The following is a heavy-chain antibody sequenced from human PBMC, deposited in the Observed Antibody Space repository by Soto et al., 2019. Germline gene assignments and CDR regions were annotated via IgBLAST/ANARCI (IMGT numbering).Heavy chain of an antibody. D-gene: IGHD3-10*01. Sequence: VHLLESGGGLVQPGGSLRLSCAASGFTFSSSAISWVRQAPGKWLEWVSAVSANGQGIYYADSVRGRFTISRDNSKNTVFLHMDSLSAEDTAVYYCAKDRHYPRDYFHYWGQGTLVTVSS. V-gene: IGHV3-23*01. CDR3: AKDRHYPRDYFHY. CDR1: GFTFSSSA. J-gene: IGHJ4*02. CDR2: VSANGQGI.